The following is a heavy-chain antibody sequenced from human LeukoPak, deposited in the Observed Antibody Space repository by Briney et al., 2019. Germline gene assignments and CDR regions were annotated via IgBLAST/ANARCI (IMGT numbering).Heavy chain of an antibody. D-gene: IGHD3-22*01. CDR1: GFTFSSYS. Sequence: PGGXLRLSCAASGFTFSSYSMNWVRQAPGKGLERVSAISSSSSDIYYADSVKGRFTISRDNAKNSLYLQINSLRAEDTAVYYCARDQYYYDSSGYYPYYFDYWGQGTLVTVSS. J-gene: IGHJ4*02. CDR2: ISSSSSDI. CDR3: ARDQYYYDSSGYYPYYFDY. V-gene: IGHV3-21*01.